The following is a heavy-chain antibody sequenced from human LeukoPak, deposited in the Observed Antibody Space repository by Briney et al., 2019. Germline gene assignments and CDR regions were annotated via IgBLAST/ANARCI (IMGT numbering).Heavy chain of an antibody. CDR1: GGSISSYY. Sequence: SETLSLTCTVSGGSISSYYWGWIRQPPGRGLEWIASMHYSGGTYYNPSLKGRVTISVDTSKSHFSLRLTSVTAADTAVYYCAVDAFDIWGQGTLVTVS. J-gene: IGHJ3*02. CDR3: AVDAFDI. CDR2: MHYSGGT. V-gene: IGHV4-59*05.